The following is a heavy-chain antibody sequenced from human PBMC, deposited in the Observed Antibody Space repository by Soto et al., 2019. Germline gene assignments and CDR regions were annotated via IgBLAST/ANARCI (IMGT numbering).Heavy chain of an antibody. V-gene: IGHV1-69*04. CDR3: ARDMEYSSGRRARPFDY. Sequence: GASVKVSCKASGGTFSSYTISWVRQAPGQGLEWMGRIIPILGIANYAQKFQGRVTITADKSTSTAYMELSSLRSEDTAVYYCARDMEYSSGRRARPFDYWGQGTLVTVSS. D-gene: IGHD6-19*01. J-gene: IGHJ4*02. CDR2: IIPILGIA. CDR1: GGTFSSYT.